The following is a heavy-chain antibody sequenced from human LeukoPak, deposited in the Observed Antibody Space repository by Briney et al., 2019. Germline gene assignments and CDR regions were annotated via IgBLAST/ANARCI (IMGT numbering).Heavy chain of an antibody. V-gene: IGHV4-59*01. D-gene: IGHD1-7*01. J-gene: IGHJ5*02. CDR1: GGSISSYY. CDR3: ARGTAPANYWFDP. Sequence: SETLSLTCTVSGGSISSYYWSWIRQPPGKGLEWIGYIYYSGSTNYNPSLKSRVTISVDTSKNQFSLKLSSVTAADTAVYYCARGTAPANYWFDPWGQGTLVTVSS. CDR2: IYYSGST.